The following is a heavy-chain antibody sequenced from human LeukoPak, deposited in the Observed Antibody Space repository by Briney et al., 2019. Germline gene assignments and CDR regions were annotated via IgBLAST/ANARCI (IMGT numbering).Heavy chain of an antibody. CDR3: TRDGGSGWFYYYYGMDV. D-gene: IGHD6-19*01. V-gene: IGHV3-74*01. J-gene: IGHJ6*02. CDR2: ISSDGSST. CDR1: GFAFSSYW. Sequence: GGSLRLSCAASGFAFSSYWMHWVRQVPGKGLVWVSRISSDGSSTSYADSVKGRFTISRDNAKNTLYLQMNSLRTEDTAVYYCTRDGGSGWFYYYYGMDVWGQGTTVTVSS.